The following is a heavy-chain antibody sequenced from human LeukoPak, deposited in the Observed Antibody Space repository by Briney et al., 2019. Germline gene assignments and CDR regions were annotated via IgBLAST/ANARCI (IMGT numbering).Heavy chain of an antibody. CDR2: ISYDGSNK. V-gene: IGHV3-30*18. J-gene: IGHJ4*02. CDR1: GFIFSSFG. D-gene: IGHD4-17*01. CDR3: AKVDSSDYGDLRIPADY. Sequence: TGGSLRLSCAASGFIFSSFGMHWVRQAPGKGLEWVAVISYDGSNKYYADSVKGRFTISRDNSKNTLYLQMNSLRVEDTAVYYCAKVDSSDYGDLRIPADYWGQGTLVTVSS.